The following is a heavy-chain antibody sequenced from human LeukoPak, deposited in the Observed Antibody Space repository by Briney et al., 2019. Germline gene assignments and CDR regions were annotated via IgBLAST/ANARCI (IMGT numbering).Heavy chain of an antibody. CDR1: GGSISSYY. CDR2: IYYSGST. V-gene: IGHV4-59*01. J-gene: IGHJ6*02. CDR3: ARLTPRYYYYGMDV. Sequence: SETLSLTCTVSGGSISSYYWSWIRQPPGKGLEWIGYIYYSGSTNYTHSAKSLHSRAVDTSKTQFSLKLSSVSAADTAMYYCARLTPRYYYYGMDVWGQGTTVTVSS.